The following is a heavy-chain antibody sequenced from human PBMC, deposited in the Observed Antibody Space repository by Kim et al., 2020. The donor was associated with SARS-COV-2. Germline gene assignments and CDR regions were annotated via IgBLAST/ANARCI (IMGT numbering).Heavy chain of an antibody. D-gene: IGHD3-22*01. J-gene: IGHJ3*02. V-gene: IGHV3-21*01. CDR3: ARDYYDSSGRDAFDI. Sequence: DSVKGRFTISRDNAKNSLYLQMNSLRAEDTAVYYCARDYYDSSGRDAFDIWGQGTMVTVSS.